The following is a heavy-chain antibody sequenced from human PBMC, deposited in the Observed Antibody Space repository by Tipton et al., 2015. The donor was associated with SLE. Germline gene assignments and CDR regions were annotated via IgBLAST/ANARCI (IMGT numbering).Heavy chain of an antibody. CDR2: LSFKSNNI. D-gene: IGHD3-3*01. CDR3: VKDLFCSDITCSLDN. CDR1: GFPFGDHA. Sequence: RSLRLSCAGSGFPFGDHAMHWVRQAPGKGLEWVAGLSFKSNNIGYADSVKGRFTISRGNGENSIYLQMNSLRPEDTAMYYCVKDLFCSDITCSLDNWGQGTLVTVSS. J-gene: IGHJ4*02. V-gene: IGHV3-9*01.